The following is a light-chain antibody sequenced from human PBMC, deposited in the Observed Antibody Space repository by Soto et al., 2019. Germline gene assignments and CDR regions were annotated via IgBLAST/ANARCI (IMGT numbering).Light chain of an antibody. CDR1: QSVSSNH. V-gene: IGKV3-20*01. J-gene: IGKJ2*01. Sequence: EIVLTQSPGTLSLSPGEGATLSRRASQSVSSNHLAWYQQKPGQAPRLLIFGASSRASDIPDRFSGSGSGTDFTLTISRLEPEDFVVYYCQQYGSSPPYTFGQGTKLEIK. CDR3: QQYGSSPPYT. CDR2: GAS.